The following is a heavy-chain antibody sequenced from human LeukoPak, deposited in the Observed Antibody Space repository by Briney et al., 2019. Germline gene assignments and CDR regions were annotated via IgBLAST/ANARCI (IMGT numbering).Heavy chain of an antibody. CDR2: IYPGDSDT. V-gene: IGHV5-51*01. Sequence: GESLQISFKGSGCSFTSYWIGWVRPMPGKGLEWMGIIYPGDSDTRYSPSFQGQVTISADKSISTAYLQWSSLKASDTAMYYCARARYNWNDVGYYGMDVWGQGTTVTVSS. CDR3: ARARYNWNDVGYYGMDV. D-gene: IGHD1-1*01. CDR1: GCSFTSYW. J-gene: IGHJ6*02.